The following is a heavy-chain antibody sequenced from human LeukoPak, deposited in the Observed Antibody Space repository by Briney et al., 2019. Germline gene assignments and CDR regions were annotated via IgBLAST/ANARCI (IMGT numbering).Heavy chain of an antibody. D-gene: IGHD1-26*01. V-gene: IGHV3-33*01. CDR2: IWSVGGAE. CDR3: AAASGNYGP. Sequence: GRSLRLSCVASGFPFSSYGMHWVRQAPGKGLEWVAVIWSVGGAEYYADSVKGRFTISRDNSKNMLFLQMNSLRAEDTAVYYCAAASGNYGPWGQGTLVTVSS. CDR1: GFPFSSYG. J-gene: IGHJ5*02.